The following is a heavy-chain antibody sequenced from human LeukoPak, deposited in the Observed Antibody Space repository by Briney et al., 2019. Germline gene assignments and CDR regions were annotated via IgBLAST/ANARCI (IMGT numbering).Heavy chain of an antibody. Sequence: GGSLRLSCVASGLPIADFAMHWVRQAPGKGLEWVSLISGDGVSTFYTDSVRGRFSISRDNTKNSPYLEMNSLRTEDTAMYYCAKESEKFDYWGQGTLVAVSS. J-gene: IGHJ4*02. CDR3: AKESEKFDY. V-gene: IGHV3-43*02. CDR1: GLPIADFA. CDR2: ISGDGVST.